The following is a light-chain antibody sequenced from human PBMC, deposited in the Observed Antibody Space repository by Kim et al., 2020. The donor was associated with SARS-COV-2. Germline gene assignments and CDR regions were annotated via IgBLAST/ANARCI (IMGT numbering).Light chain of an antibody. V-gene: IGKV1-8*01. CDR3: QQYYSYLPYT. CDR1: QGISSY. Sequence: ASTGYRVTITCRASQGISSYLAWYQQKPGKAPKLLIYAASTLQSGVPSRFSGSGSGTDFTLTISCLQSEDFATYYCQQYYSYLPYTFGQGTKLEI. CDR2: AAS. J-gene: IGKJ2*01.